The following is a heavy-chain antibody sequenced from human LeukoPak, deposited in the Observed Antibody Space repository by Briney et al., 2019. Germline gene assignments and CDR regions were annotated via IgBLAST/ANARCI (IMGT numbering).Heavy chain of an antibody. Sequence: GASVKVSCKASGYTFTGYYMHWVRQAPGQGLEWMGWINPNSGGTSYAQKFQGRVTMTRDTSISTAYMELSRLRSDDTAVYYGARGPRITIFGVVGAFDIWGQGTMVTVSS. J-gene: IGHJ3*02. CDR1: GYTFTGYY. V-gene: IGHV1-2*02. D-gene: IGHD3-3*01. CDR2: INPNSGGT. CDR3: ARGPRITIFGVVGAFDI.